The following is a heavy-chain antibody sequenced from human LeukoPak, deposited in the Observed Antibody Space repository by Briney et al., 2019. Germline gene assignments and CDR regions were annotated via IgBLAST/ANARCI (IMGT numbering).Heavy chain of an antibody. CDR2: IIPIFGTA. J-gene: IGHJ4*02. D-gene: IGHD5-12*01. Sequence: GASVKVSCKASGGTFISYAISWVRQAPGQGLEWMGGIIPIFGTANYAQKFQGRVTITADESTSTAYMELSSLRSEDTAVYYCARRDIVATNFDYWGQGTLVTVSS. CDR3: ARRDIVATNFDY. CDR1: GGTFISYA. V-gene: IGHV1-69*13.